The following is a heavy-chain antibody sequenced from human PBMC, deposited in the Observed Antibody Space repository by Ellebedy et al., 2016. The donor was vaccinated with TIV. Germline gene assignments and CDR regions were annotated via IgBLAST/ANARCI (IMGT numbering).Heavy chain of an antibody. J-gene: IGHJ4*02. CDR1: GFTFSSHW. D-gene: IGHD1-1*01. CDR2: ISSDGSYT. V-gene: IGHV3-74*01. Sequence: PGGSLRLSCTASGFTFSSHWMHWVRQAPGKGLVWVSRISSDGSYTSYADSMEGRFTISRDNAKNSLYLQMNSLRADDTAVYYCAREKSGHKWNDGFDSWGQGTLVTVSS. CDR3: AREKSGHKWNDGFDS.